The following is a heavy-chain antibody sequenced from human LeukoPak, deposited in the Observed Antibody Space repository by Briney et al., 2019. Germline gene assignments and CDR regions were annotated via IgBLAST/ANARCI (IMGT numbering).Heavy chain of an antibody. CDR2: ISGSGGST. J-gene: IGHJ4*02. V-gene: IGHV3-23*01. CDR3: AKGRLVVTATDY. CDR1: GFTFSSYA. Sequence: GGSLRLSCAASGFTFSSYAMSWVRQAPGKGLEWVSAISGSGGSTYYADSVKGRFTISRDNSKNTLYLQMNSLRAEDTAVYSCAKGRLVVTATDYWGQGTLVTVSS. D-gene: IGHD2-15*01.